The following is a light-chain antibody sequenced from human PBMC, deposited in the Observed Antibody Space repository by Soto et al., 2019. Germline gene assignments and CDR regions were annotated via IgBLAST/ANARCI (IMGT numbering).Light chain of an antibody. CDR1: QIVSSKY. Sequence: TQSAGTLSLSPGEGATLSFMSIQIVSSKYLAWYQQKPGQAPRLLIYGASSRATGIPARFSGSGSGTDFTLTISSLEPEDFAVYYCQQYGNSIPITFGQGTRLEIK. V-gene: IGKV3-20*01. CDR2: GAS. CDR3: QQYGNSIPIT. J-gene: IGKJ5*01.